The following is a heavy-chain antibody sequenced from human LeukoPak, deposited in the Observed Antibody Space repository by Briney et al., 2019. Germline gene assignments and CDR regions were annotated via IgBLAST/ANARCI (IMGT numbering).Heavy chain of an antibody. CDR2: IIPIFGTA. V-gene: IGHV1-69*13. J-gene: IGHJ6*02. CDR3: AKGGVDVLRFLEWSLDV. Sequence: SVKVSCKASGGTFSSYAISWVRQAPGQGLEWMGGIIPIFGTANYAQKFQGRVTITADESTSTAYMELSSLRSEDTAVYYCAKGGVDVLRFLEWSLDVWGQGTTVTVSS. D-gene: IGHD3-3*01. CDR1: GGTFSSYA.